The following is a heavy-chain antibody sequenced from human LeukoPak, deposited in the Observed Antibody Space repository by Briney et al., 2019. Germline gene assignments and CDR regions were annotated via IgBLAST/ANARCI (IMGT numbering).Heavy chain of an antibody. Sequence: SQTLSLTCAVSAGPFSDYYWTWIRHPPGKGLQWIGEINHSGSPNYDPSLESRVPITVDTSQNHFSLKGTSVTAADTAAYYRSLGLFSLRSPGLSYFPQWGEGALVTVS. CDR2: INHSGSP. CDR3: SLGLFSLRSPGLSYFPQ. V-gene: IGHV4-34*07. D-gene: IGHD2/OR15-2a*01. CDR1: AGPFSDYY. J-gene: IGHJ4*02.